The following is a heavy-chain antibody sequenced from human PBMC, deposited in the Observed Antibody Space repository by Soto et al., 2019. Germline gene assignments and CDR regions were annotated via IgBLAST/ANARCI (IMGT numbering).Heavy chain of an antibody. Sequence: QVQLVESGGGVVQPGRSLRLSCAASGFTFSSYAMHWVRQAPGKGLEWVAVISYDGSNKYYADSVKGRFTISGDNSKNTLYLQMNSLRAEDTAVYYCARGGTVVAAGYYWGQGTLVTVSS. CDR1: GFTFSSYA. D-gene: IGHD2-15*01. J-gene: IGHJ4*02. V-gene: IGHV3-30-3*01. CDR3: ARGGTVVAAGYY. CDR2: ISYDGSNK.